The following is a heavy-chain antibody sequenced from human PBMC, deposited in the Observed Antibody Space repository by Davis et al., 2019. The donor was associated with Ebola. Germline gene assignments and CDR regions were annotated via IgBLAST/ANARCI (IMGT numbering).Heavy chain of an antibody. Sequence: GGSLRLSCAASGFTFSSYAMSWVRQAPGKGLEWVSGINDSGDDTDYAESVKGRFTISRDNLKNTLHLQMNSLRAEDTAVYFCASQAGAMEKLFDYWGQGTLVTVSS. CDR3: ASQAGAMEKLFDY. CDR2: INDSGDDT. V-gene: IGHV3-23*01. D-gene: IGHD2-2*01. CDR1: GFTFSSYA. J-gene: IGHJ4*02.